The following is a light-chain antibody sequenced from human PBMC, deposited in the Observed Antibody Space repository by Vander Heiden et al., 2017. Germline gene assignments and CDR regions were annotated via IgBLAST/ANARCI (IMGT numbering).Light chain of an antibody. CDR1: NIGTKS. CDR3: QVWDSATDHHV. Sequence: YVLTQPPSVSVAPGQTAKITCGGHNIGTKSVHWYQQRPGQAPVLVVYDDSARPSGIPERFSGSNSGSAATLTISGVEAGDGADYFCQVWDSATDHHVFATGTKVTVL. J-gene: IGLJ1*01. V-gene: IGLV3-21*02. CDR2: DDS.